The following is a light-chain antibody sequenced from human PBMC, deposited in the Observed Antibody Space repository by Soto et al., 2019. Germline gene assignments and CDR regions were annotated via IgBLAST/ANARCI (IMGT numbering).Light chain of an antibody. V-gene: IGKV1-9*01. J-gene: IGKJ4*01. CDR1: QGISSY. CDR2: AAS. CDR3: QHYKTWPLA. Sequence: IQLTQSPSSLSASFGDIFTITFLASQGISSYLAWYQQKPGKAPKLLIYAASTLKSGVPSRFSGTRSGTEFTLTISGLQSEDFAIYYCQHYKTWPLAFGGGTKVDIK.